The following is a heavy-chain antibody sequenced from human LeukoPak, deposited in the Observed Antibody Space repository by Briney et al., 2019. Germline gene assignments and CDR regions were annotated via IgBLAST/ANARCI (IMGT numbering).Heavy chain of an antibody. CDR1: EFTFRSYS. J-gene: IGHJ4*02. Sequence: GGSLRLSCAGSEFTFRSYSMHWVRQAPGKGLEWVSSISGSSSDIYYADSVKGRFTISRDNSKNTLYLQMNSLRAEDTAVYYCARGALGSLDYWGQGTLVTVSS. CDR3: ARGALGSLDY. V-gene: IGHV3-21*04. CDR2: ISGSSSDI. D-gene: IGHD3-10*01.